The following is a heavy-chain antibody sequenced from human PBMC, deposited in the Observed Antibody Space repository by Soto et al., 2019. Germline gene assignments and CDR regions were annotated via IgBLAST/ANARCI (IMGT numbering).Heavy chain of an antibody. D-gene: IGHD3-10*01. CDR2: IDPSDSYT. J-gene: IGHJ6*02. V-gene: IGHV5-10-1*01. CDR3: ARHRGITTIGMDV. CDR1: GYSFTSYW. Sequence: GESLKISWKGSGYSFTSYWISWVRQMPGKGVEGMGRIDPSDSYTNYSPSFQGHVTISADKSISTAYLQWSSLKASDTAMYYCARHRGITTIGMDVWGQGNTVTVS.